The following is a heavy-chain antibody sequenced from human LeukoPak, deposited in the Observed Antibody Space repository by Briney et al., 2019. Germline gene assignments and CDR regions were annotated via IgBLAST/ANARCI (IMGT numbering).Heavy chain of an antibody. Sequence: PGGSLRLSCAASGFTFSDYYMSWLRQAPGKGLEWVANIRKDGSEKHYVDSVKGRFTISRDNAKNSLYLQMSSLRAEDTAVFYCARYYYGSGTSFDPWGQGTLVTVSS. CDR1: GFTFSDYY. D-gene: IGHD3-10*01. J-gene: IGHJ5*02. CDR2: IRKDGSEK. CDR3: ARYYYGSGTSFDP. V-gene: IGHV3-7*01.